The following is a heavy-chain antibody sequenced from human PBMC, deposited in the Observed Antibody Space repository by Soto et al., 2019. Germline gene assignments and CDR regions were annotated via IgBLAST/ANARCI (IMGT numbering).Heavy chain of an antibody. CDR3: ARDVLYGGNEYYFDY. V-gene: IGHV4-31*03. J-gene: IGHJ4*02. CDR1: GGSISSGGYY. CDR2: ISYNGRT. D-gene: IGHD4-17*01. Sequence: LSLTCTASGGSISSGGYYWSWIRQHPEKGLELIGYISYNGRTYSNPSLRSRVTISADTSKNQFSLKLSSVTAADTAVYYCARDVLYGGNEYYFDYWGQGTLVTVSS.